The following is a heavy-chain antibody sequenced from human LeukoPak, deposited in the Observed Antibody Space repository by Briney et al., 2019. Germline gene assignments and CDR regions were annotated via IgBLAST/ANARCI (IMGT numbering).Heavy chain of an antibody. CDR1: GFTFDSSS. J-gene: IGHJ4*02. CDR2: VSGNGTTT. Sequence: GGSLRLSCAASGFTFDSSSMHRVRQDPVKGLVWVARVSGNGTTTTYADSLKGRFTISRDKAKNTLYLQMNIVRAEDTAVYCARGGSPFYWGQGSRVTVSS. D-gene: IGHD3-10*01. CDR3: ARGGSPFY. V-gene: IGHV3-74*01.